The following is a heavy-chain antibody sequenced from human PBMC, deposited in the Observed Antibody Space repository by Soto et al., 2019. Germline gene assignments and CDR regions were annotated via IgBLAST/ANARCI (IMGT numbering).Heavy chain of an antibody. J-gene: IGHJ6*02. CDR1: WVSPHPNGKS. CDR3: ARTFSNHYGLDV. V-gene: IGHV2-70*01. CDR2: IDWDGDK. Sequence: FCPTLVNPTQNPPLTFSFSWVSPHPNGKSVTWIPQPPGKAPEWLALIDWDGDKYYSTSLKTRLTISKDTSQNQVVLTMTNMDRVDTATYYCARTFSNHYGLDVWGQGTTVTVSS.